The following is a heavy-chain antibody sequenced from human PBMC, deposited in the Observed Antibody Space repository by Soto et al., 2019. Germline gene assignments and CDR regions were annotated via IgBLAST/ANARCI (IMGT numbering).Heavy chain of an antibody. V-gene: IGHV3-23*01. D-gene: IGHD3-9*01. J-gene: IGHJ4*02. CDR1: GFTFTKYG. CDR2: ISGSGGST. Sequence: GGSLRLSCAASGFTFTKYGMSWVRQAPGKGLAWVSAISGSGGSTYYADSGKGRFTISRDNSRNTLYLLMHGLRAEDTAVYYFAKGDYDILTGYYPSFDSWGQGTLVTVSS. CDR3: AKGDYDILTGYYPSFDS.